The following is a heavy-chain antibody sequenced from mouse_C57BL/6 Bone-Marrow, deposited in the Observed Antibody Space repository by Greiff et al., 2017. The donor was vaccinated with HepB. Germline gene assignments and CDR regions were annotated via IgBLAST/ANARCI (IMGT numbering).Heavy chain of an antibody. V-gene: IGHV5-15*01. D-gene: IGHD1-1*01. CDR3: ARSSTYYGSSSYAMDY. J-gene: IGHJ4*01. CDR2: ISNFAYSI. CDR1: GFTFSDYG. Sequence: DVKLVESGGGLVQPGGSLKLSCAASGFTFSDYGMAWVRQAPRKGPEWVAFISNFAYSIYYADTVTGRFTISRENAKNTLYLEMSSLRSEDTAMYYFARSSTYYGSSSYAMDYWGQGTSVTVSS.